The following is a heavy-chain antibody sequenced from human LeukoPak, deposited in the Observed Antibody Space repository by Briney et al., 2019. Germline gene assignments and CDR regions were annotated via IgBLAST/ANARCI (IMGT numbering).Heavy chain of an antibody. V-gene: IGHV3-23*01. CDR3: AKIWKGMATIDAFDI. D-gene: IGHD5-24*01. Sequence: PGGSLRLSCAASGFTFNSNGMHWVRQAPGKGLEWVSAISGSGGSTYYADSVKGRFTISRDNSKNTLYLQINSLRAEDTAVYYCAKIWKGMATIDAFDIWGQGTMVTVSS. CDR2: ISGSGGST. J-gene: IGHJ3*02. CDR1: GFTFNSNG.